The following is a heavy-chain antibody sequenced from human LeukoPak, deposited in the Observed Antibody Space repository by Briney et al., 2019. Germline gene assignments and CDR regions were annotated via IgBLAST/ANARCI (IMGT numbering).Heavy chain of an antibody. V-gene: IGHV3-21*01. J-gene: IGHJ3*02. CDR2: ISSGSTYI. CDR1: GFTLSTYT. CDR3: AREGLEAFDI. D-gene: IGHD3-22*01. Sequence: GGSLRLSCAASGFTLSTYTMNWVRQAPGEGLEWVSSISSGSTYIYYADSVKGRFTISRDNAKNSLYLQMNSLRAEDTAVYYCAREGLEAFDIWGQGTLVTVSS.